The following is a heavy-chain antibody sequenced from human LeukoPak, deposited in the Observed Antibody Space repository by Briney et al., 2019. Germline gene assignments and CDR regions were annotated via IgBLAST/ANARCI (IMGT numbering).Heavy chain of an antibody. J-gene: IGHJ4*02. Sequence: SEILSLTCAVSGYSISSGYYWVWIRQPPGKGLEWIGSIFHSGSTYYNPSLQSRVTISLDTSKNHFSLKLSSVTAADTALYYCARGDYYSNGWPFDYWGQGTLVTVSS. CDR1: GYSISSGYY. V-gene: IGHV4-38-2*01. CDR2: IFHSGST. D-gene: IGHD6-19*01. CDR3: ARGDYYSNGWPFDY.